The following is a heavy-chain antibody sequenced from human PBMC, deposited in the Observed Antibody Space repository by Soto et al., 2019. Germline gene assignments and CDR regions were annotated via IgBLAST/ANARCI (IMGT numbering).Heavy chain of an antibody. V-gene: IGHV3-11*01. J-gene: IGHJ5*02. CDR1: GFTFSNYY. CDR3: PRCMAQDYGDYNTWYDP. D-gene: IGHD4-17*01. CDR2: ISSSGSTI. Sequence: QVQLVESGGGLVKPGGSLRLSCAASGFTFSNYYMSWIRQAPGKGLEWVSCISSSGSTIYYADSVKGRFTISRDNAKNSLYLQMKGLSAEDTAVYYCPRCMAQDYGDYNTWYDPWGQGTLVTVAS.